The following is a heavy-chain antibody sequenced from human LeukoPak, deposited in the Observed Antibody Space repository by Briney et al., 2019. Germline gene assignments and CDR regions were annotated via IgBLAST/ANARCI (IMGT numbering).Heavy chain of an antibody. Sequence: PSETLSLTCGVSGGSISNTNWWSWVRQPPGKGLEWIGEINHSGSTNYNPSLKSRVTISVDTSKNQFSLKLSSVTAADTAVYYCATKTGRIQPLGYWGQGTLVTVSS. CDR1: GGSISNTNW. CDR3: ATKTGRIQPLGY. V-gene: IGHV4-4*02. CDR2: INHSGST. J-gene: IGHJ4*02. D-gene: IGHD5-18*01.